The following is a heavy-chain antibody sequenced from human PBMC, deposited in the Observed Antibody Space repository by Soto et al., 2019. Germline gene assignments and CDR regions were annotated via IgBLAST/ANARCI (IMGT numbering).Heavy chain of an antibody. Sequence: EVQLVESGGGLVQPGRSLRLSCAASGFTFDDYAMHWVRQAPGKGLEWVSGISWNSGSIGYADSVKGRFTISRDNAKNSLYLQMNSLRAEDTALYYCAKDILGSAARYYYGMDVCGQGTKVTVSS. CDR1: GFTFDDYA. CDR3: AKDILGSAARYYYGMDV. D-gene: IGHD3-16*01. J-gene: IGHJ6*02. V-gene: IGHV3-9*01. CDR2: ISWNSGSI.